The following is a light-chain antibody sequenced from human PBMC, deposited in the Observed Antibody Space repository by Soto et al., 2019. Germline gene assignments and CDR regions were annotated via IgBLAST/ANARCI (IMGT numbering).Light chain of an antibody. CDR2: AAS. CDR1: QSVNSNY. Sequence: ESVLTQSPGMLSLSPGERATLSCRASQSVNSNYVVWFQQKPGQAPRLLIYAASSRATGIPDRFSGSASGTDFTLTISILEPEDFAVYSCQQYESAPLTFGGGNKVEIK. CDR3: QQYESAPLT. J-gene: IGKJ4*01. V-gene: IGKV3-20*01.